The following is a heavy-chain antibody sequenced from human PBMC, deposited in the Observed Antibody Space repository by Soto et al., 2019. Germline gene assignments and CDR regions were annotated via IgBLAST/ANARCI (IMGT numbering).Heavy chain of an antibody. Sequence: GGSLRLSCAVSGFTFSNYAVGWVRQAPGMGLEWVSSIFGGSGVTYYTDSVKGRFTISRDSSENTVYLQMNSLRAEDTALYYCAKYASKSSPRYPDYRGKGTLVTVSS. J-gene: IGHJ4*02. CDR2: IFGGSGVT. V-gene: IGHV3-23*01. CDR1: GFTFSNYA. CDR3: AKYASKSSPRYPDY. D-gene: IGHD2-2*01.